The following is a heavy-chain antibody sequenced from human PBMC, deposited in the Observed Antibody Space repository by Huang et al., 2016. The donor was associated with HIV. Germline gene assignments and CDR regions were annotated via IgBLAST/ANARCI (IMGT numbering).Heavy chain of an antibody. D-gene: IGHD6-19*01. V-gene: IGHV3-30*03. CDR3: ALKGDSSGWEYFRH. Sequence: QVQLVESGGGVVQPGRSLRLSCAASGFIFSNYGMHWVRQGPGKGLEWVALISYDGSNKYYTDSGKGRFSISRDNSKNTLYLQMNSLRAEDTAVYYCALKGDSSGWEYFRHWGQGTLVTVSS. J-gene: IGHJ1*01. CDR2: ISYDGSNK. CDR1: GFIFSNYG.